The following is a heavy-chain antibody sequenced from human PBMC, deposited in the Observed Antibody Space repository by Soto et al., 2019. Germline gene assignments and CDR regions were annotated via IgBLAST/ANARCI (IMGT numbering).Heavy chain of an antibody. J-gene: IGHJ6*02. Sequence: SVKVSCQASGGTFSSYAISWVRQAPGQGLEWMGGIIPIFGTANYAQKFQGRVTITADESTSTAYMELSSLRSEDTAVYYCARDLGGSGPRGEDGMDVWGQGTTVTVSS. CDR3: ARDLGGSGPRGEDGMDV. CDR2: IIPIFGTA. V-gene: IGHV1-69*13. D-gene: IGHD3-10*01. CDR1: GGTFSSYA.